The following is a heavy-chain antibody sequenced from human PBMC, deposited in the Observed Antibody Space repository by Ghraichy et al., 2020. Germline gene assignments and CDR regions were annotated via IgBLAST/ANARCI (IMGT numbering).Heavy chain of an antibody. Sequence: GGSLRLSCAASGFTFSSYSMNWVRQAPGKGLEWVSSISSSSSYIYYADSVKGRFTISRDNAKNSLYLQMNSLRAEDTAVYYCAPGYDILTGYPRGIDYWGQGTLVTVSS. CDR2: ISSSSSYI. CDR1: GFTFSSYS. V-gene: IGHV3-21*01. D-gene: IGHD3-9*01. J-gene: IGHJ4*02. CDR3: APGYDILTGYPRGIDY.